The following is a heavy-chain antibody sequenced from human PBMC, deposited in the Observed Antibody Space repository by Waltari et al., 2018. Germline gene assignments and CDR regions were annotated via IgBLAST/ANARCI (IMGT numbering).Heavy chain of an antibody. D-gene: IGHD3-16*01. CDR1: GFTLDDYA. CDR2: ISWNSGSI. V-gene: IGHV3-9*01. CDR3: ATGGGGGAPYFDY. J-gene: IGHJ4*02. Sequence: EVQLVESGGGLVQPGRSLRLSCAASGFTLDDYAMHWVRQAPGKGLGWVAGISWNSGSIGYADSLKGRFTISRDNAKNSLYLQMNSLRAEDTALYYFATGGGGGAPYFDYWGQGTLVTVSS.